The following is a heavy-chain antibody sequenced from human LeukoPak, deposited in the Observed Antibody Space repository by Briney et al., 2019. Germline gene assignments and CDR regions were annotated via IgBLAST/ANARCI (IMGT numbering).Heavy chain of an antibody. CDR2: ISYDGSNK. Sequence: PGGSLRLSWAASGFTFSSYAMHWVRQAPGKGLEWVAVISYDGSNKYYADSVKGRFTISRDNSKNTLYLQMNSLRAEDTAVYYCARGDDILTGYSDYFDYWGQGTLVTVSS. D-gene: IGHD3-9*01. V-gene: IGHV3-30*04. CDR3: ARGDDILTGYSDYFDY. J-gene: IGHJ4*02. CDR1: GFTFSSYA.